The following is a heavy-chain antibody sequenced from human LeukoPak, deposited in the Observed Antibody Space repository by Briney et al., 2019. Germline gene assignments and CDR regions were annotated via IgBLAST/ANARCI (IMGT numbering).Heavy chain of an antibody. D-gene: IGHD4-23*01. V-gene: IGHV3-30*18. CDR1: GFAFSSYG. J-gene: IGHJ4*02. CDR3: AKGYCCNTNCNAFHF. CDR2: ISYDGSNK. Sequence: GGSLTLSCAASGFAFSSYGVHRVRQAPGKGLEWVAFISYDGSNKYYTDSVKGRFTISKDNSRNTLYLQMNSLGAGDTAVFYCAKGYCCNTNCNAFHFWGQGTLVTVSS.